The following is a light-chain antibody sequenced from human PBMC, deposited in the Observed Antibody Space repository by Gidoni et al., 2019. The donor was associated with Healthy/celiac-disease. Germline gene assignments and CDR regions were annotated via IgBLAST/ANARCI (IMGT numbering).Light chain of an antibody. Sequence: IQMTQSPSNLSASVGDRVTITCRASQSISSWLAWYQQKPGKAPKLLIYEASSFESGVPSRCSRSGSGTEFTLTISSLQPDDFATYYFQQYNSLWTFGQGTKVEIK. CDR2: EAS. J-gene: IGKJ1*01. CDR1: QSISSW. CDR3: QQYNSLWT. V-gene: IGKV1-5*01.